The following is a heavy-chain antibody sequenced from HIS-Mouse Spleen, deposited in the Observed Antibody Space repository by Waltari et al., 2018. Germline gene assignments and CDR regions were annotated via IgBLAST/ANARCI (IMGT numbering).Heavy chain of an antibody. CDR1: GGSISSSSYY. CDR3: ARRGSGSYYQRGFDY. CDR2: IYYSGSP. D-gene: IGHD3-10*01. V-gene: IGHV4-39*01. J-gene: IGHJ4*02. Sequence: QLQLQESGPGLVKPSETLSLTCTVSGGSISSSSYYWGWIRQPPGKGLEWIGSIYYSGSPYYNPSLKSRVTISVDTSKNQFSLKLSSVTAADTAVYYCARRGSGSYYQRGFDYWGQGTLVTVSS.